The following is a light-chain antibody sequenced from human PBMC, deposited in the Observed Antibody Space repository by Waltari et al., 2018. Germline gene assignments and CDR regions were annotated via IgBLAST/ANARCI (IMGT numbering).Light chain of an antibody. J-gene: IGLJ1*01. CDR2: EVS. V-gene: IGLV2-14*01. CDR1: NSDGGGYNY. CDR3: ASYSSFNTLGI. Sequence: QSALTQPASVSGSPGQSITISCTRTNSDGGGYNYVSWYQQHPGKAPKLMIYEVSNRPSGVTYRFSGSKSANTASLTISGLQAEDEADYYCASYSSFNTLGIFGTGTKVTVL.